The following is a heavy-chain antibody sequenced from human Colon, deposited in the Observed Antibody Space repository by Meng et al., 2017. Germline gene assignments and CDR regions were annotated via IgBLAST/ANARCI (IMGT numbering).Heavy chain of an antibody. J-gene: IGHJ5*02. CDR3: AKRGPSGSYGNWIDP. CDR2: ICYSGNT. Sequence: QVQLQESGPGLVKPSETLSLTCTVSGGSISSYCWSWIRQPPGKGLEWIAYICYSGNTNYNPSLKSRVTISVDTSKNQFSLKVNSVTAADTAVYFCAKRGPSGSYGNWIDPWGQGTLVTVSS. D-gene: IGHD1-26*01. CDR1: GGSISSYC. V-gene: IGHV4-59*08.